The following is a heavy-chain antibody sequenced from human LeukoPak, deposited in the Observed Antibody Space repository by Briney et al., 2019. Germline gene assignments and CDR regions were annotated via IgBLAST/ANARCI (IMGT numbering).Heavy chain of an antibody. CDR1: GGSISRYY. V-gene: IGHV4-59*08. D-gene: IGHD3-22*01. Sequence: SSETLSLTCTASGGSISRYYWSWIRQPPGKGLEWIGYVFHSGSTNYNPSLKSRVTISVDTSKNQFSLKLTSVTAADTAVYYCARDSSGYYRIDYWGQGTLVTVSS. CDR3: ARDSSGYYRIDY. J-gene: IGHJ4*02. CDR2: VFHSGST.